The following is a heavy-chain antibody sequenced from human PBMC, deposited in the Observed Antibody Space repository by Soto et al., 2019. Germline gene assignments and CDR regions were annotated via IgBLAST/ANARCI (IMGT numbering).Heavy chain of an antibody. CDR3: AKDRRIMGSVETAMVEDY. D-gene: IGHD5-18*01. J-gene: IGHJ4*02. CDR1: GFTFSSYG. CDR2: ISYDGSNK. V-gene: IGHV3-30*18. Sequence: ESGGGVVQPGRSLRLSCAASGFTFSSYGMHWVRQAPGKGLEWVAVISYDGSNKYYADSVKGRFTISRDNSKNTLYLQMNSMRAEDTAVYYCAKDRRIMGSVETAMVEDYWGQGTLVTVSS.